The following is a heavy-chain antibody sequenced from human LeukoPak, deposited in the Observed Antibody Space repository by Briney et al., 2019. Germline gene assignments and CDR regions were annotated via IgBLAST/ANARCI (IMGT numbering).Heavy chain of an antibody. V-gene: IGHV3-48*03. Sequence: PGGSLRLSCAASGFTFSSYEMNWVRQAPGKGLEWVSYISSSGSTIYYADSVKGRFTISRDNAKNSLYLQMNSLRAEDTAVYYCASSLIITSQNIVHYFDYWGQGTLATVSS. CDR1: GFTFSSYE. J-gene: IGHJ4*02. D-gene: IGHD1-14*01. CDR3: ASSLIITSQNIVHYFDY. CDR2: ISSSGSTI.